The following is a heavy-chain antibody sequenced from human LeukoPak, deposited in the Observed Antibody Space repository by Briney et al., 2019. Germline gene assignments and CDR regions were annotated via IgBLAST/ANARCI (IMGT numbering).Heavy chain of an antibody. V-gene: IGHV4-59*08. CDR3: ARGNPFGGVIVFDS. CDR1: GGSISTYY. J-gene: IGHJ4*02. CDR2: IYYSGST. Sequence: PSETLSLTCTVSGGSISTYYWSWIRQPPGKGLEGIGDIYYSGSTNYNPSLKSRVTISLDTSKKQFSVKLGSVTAADTAVYHCARGNPFGGVIVFDSWGQGALVTVSS. D-gene: IGHD3-16*02.